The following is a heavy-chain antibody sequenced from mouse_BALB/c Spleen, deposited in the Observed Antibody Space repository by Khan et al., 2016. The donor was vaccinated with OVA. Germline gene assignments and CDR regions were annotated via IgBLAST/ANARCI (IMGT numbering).Heavy chain of an antibody. Sequence: EVQLQQSGPELVRPGASVKISCKASGYSFTGYFMNWVMQSHGKSLEWIGRINPHIGETFYNQRFKAKATLTVDESSRTAHMELRSLASEVSAVYYCTRIYRSDCDYWGQGTTLTVSS. CDR2: INPHIGET. V-gene: IGHV1-20*02. CDR1: GYSFTGYF. D-gene: IGHD1-1*01. CDR3: TRIYRSDCDY. J-gene: IGHJ2*01.